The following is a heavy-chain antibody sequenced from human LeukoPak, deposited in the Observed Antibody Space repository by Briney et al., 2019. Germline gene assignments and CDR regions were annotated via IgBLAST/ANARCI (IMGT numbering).Heavy chain of an antibody. J-gene: IGHJ4*02. CDR2: ISYDGSNK. D-gene: IGHD3-3*01. CDR1: GFTFSSYG. V-gene: IGHV3-30*03. CDR3: ARAPPAPFWSGYSIDY. Sequence: GGSLRLSCAASGFTFSSYGMHWVRQAPGKGLEWVAVISYDGSNKYYADSVKGRFTISRDNSKTALYLQMNSLRAEDTAVYYCARAPPAPFWSGYSIDYWGQGTLVTVSS.